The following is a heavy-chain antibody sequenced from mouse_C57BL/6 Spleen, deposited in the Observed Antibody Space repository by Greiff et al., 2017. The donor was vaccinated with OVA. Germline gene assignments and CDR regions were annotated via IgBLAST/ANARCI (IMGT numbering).Heavy chain of an antibody. CDR1: GFTFSDYY. J-gene: IGHJ4*01. Sequence: EVMLVESEGGLVQPGSSMKLSCTASGFTFSDYYMAWVRQVPEKGLEWVANINYDGSSTYYLDSLKSRFIISRDNAKNILYLQMSSLKSEDTATYYCAREGLRLYAMDYWGQGTSVTVSS. CDR2: INYDGSST. D-gene: IGHD2-4*01. CDR3: AREGLRLYAMDY. V-gene: IGHV5-16*01.